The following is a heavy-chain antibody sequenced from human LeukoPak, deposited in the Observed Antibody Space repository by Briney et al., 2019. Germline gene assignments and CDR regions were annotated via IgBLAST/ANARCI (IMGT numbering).Heavy chain of an antibody. J-gene: IGHJ4*02. D-gene: IGHD4-17*01. CDR3: ARTYTVTAPYFDY. CDR1: GYTLTGYY. CDR2: INHNSGGT. Sequence: ASVKVSCKASGYTLTGYYMHWVRQAPGQGLEWMGWINHNSGGTNYAQKFQGRVTMTRDTSISTAYMELGRLTSDDTAVYYCARTYTVTAPYFDYWGQGTLVTVSS. V-gene: IGHV1-2*02.